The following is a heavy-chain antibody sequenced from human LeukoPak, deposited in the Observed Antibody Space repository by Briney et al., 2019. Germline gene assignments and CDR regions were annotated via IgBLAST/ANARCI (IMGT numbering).Heavy chain of an antibody. V-gene: IGHV3-74*01. CDR2: INSDGSST. Sequence: GGSLRLSCAASGFTFSSYWMHWVRQAPGKGLVWVSRINSDGSSTSYADSVKGRFTTSRDNAKNTLYLQMNSLRAEDTAVYYCARTLPPTYYDFWSGYWYYYYYGMDVWGQGTTVTVPS. J-gene: IGHJ6*02. CDR3: ARTLPPTYYDFWSGYWYYYYYGMDV. D-gene: IGHD3-3*01. CDR1: GFTFSSYW.